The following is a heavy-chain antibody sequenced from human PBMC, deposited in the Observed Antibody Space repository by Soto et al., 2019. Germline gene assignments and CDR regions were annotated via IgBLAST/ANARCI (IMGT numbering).Heavy chain of an antibody. J-gene: IGHJ3*02. Sequence: QVRLQEWGPGLVKPSQTLSLKCSVSGGSITTGGRYWSWIGQLPGKGLEWIGDIYYSGNTYYNASLKSRVTISVEAAKNQFSLKLSSVTAADTAVYYCAQALVFTGGDGFDIWGQGRLVTVSS. V-gene: IGHV4-31*02. CDR2: IYYSGNT. D-gene: IGHD1-1*01. CDR1: GGSITTGGRY. CDR3: AQALVFTGGDGFDI.